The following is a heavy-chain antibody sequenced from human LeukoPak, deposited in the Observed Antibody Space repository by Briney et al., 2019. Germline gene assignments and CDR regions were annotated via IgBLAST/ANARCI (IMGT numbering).Heavy chain of an antibody. CDR1: GFSFSNYG. D-gene: IGHD7-27*01. CDR3: ARESGAGGYYSYSKMDV. Sequence: TGGSLRLSCAASGFSFSNYGMSWVRQAPGKGLEWVSSISSSGGYIYYTDSVKGRFTISRDNAKNSLSLQMNSLRAEDTAAYYCARESGAGGYYSYSKMDVWGIGTTVTVSS. CDR2: ISSSGGYI. J-gene: IGHJ6*03. V-gene: IGHV3-21*01.